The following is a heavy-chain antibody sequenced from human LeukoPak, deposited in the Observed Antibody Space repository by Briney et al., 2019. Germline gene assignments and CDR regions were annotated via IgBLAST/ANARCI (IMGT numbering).Heavy chain of an antibody. CDR2: INASGST. CDR3: ARGKTV. V-gene: IGHV4-39*07. D-gene: IGHD4-17*01. CDR1: GDSISSTRYY. J-gene: IGHJ4*02. Sequence: SETLSLTCTVSGDSISSTRYYWGWIRQPPGKGLEWIGEINASGSTNYTPSLKSRVIISVDTSKNQFSLKLTSVTAADTAVYYCARGKTVWGQGTLVTVSS.